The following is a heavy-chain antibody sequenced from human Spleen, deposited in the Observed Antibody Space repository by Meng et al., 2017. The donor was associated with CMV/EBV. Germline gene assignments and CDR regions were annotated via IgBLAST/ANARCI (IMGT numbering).Heavy chain of an antibody. Sequence: GSLRLSCNVSGGSISSSSHYWGWIRQPPGKGLEWIGSMFYSGSTEYNPSLKSRVTISVDTSKNQFSLKLNSVTAADTAVYYCARLQDIVVVPAAYSWFDPWGQGTLVTVSS. J-gene: IGHJ5*02. CDR2: MFYSGST. CDR3: ARLQDIVVVPAAYSWFDP. V-gene: IGHV4-39*07. D-gene: IGHD2-2*01. CDR1: GGSISSSSHY.